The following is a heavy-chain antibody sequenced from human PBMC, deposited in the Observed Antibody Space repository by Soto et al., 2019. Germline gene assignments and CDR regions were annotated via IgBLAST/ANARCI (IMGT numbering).Heavy chain of an antibody. CDR3: AKDEYYYSRSGYYIFDS. J-gene: IGHJ4*02. Sequence: PGGSLRLSCAASGFTFSHYAVHWVRQAPGKGLEWVALMSYDGSNEYYADSVKGRFTISRDNSKNTLYLQMNSLRPEDTALYYCAKDEYYYSRSGYYIFDSWGQGTLVTVSS. D-gene: IGHD3-22*01. CDR1: GFTFSHYA. CDR2: MSYDGSNE. V-gene: IGHV3-30*18.